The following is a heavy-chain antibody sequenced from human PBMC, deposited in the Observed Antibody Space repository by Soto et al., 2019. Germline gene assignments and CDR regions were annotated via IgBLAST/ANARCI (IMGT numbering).Heavy chain of an antibody. D-gene: IGHD2-21*01. CDR1: GFPFTNAW. CDR3: TTVYSNSEHFFDH. V-gene: IGHV3-15*01. J-gene: IGHJ4*02. Sequence: EVQLVESGGGLVKPGGSLRLSCAASGFPFTNAWMSWVRQAPGKGLEWVGRIKSKADGGTTYYAAPVKGRFTISRDDSKTPLYLQMNSPKTEDTAVYHSTTVYSNSEHFFDHWGQGILVSVSS. CDR2: IKSKADGGTT.